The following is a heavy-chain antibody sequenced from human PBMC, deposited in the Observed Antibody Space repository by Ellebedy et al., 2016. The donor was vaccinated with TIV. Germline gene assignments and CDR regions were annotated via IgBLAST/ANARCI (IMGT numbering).Heavy chain of an antibody. D-gene: IGHD2-15*01. J-gene: IGHJ4*02. Sequence: PGGSLRLSCAASGFTFSSYWMHWVRQAPGKGLVRVSRINSDGSSTIYADSVKGRFTISRDNAKNTLYLQMNSLRAEDTALYYCARNRYCSGGDCYALGYWGQGTLVTVSS. V-gene: IGHV3-74*01. CDR1: GFTFSSYW. CDR2: INSDGSST. CDR3: ARNRYCSGGDCYALGY.